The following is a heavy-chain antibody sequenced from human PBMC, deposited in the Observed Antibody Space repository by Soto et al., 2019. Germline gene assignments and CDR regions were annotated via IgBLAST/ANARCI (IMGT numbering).Heavy chain of an antibody. CDR3: TTGSSGY. Sequence: VPLVESGGGLVKPGGALRLSCAASGFTFSNAWMNWVRQAPGKGLEWVGRIKSKTDGGTTEFATAVKGRFTISRDDSTTMVYLQMNSLKIDDTAVYYCTTGSSGYWGQGTLVIVSS. D-gene: IGHD3-10*01. CDR2: IKSKTDGGTT. CDR1: GFTFSNAW. J-gene: IGHJ4*02. V-gene: IGHV3-15*01.